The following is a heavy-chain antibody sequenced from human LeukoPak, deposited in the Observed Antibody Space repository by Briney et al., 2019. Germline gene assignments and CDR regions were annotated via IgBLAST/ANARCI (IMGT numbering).Heavy chain of an antibody. CDR3: AKDRDYDSSGYYPNWFDP. CDR2: ISGSGGST. Sequence: GGSLRLSCAASGFTFSSYAMSWVRQAPGKGLEWVSAISGSGGSTYYADSVKGRFTISRDNSKNTLYLQMNSLRAEDTAVYYCAKDRDYDSSGYYPNWFDPWGQGTLVTVSS. CDR1: GFTFSSYA. J-gene: IGHJ5*02. D-gene: IGHD3-22*01. V-gene: IGHV3-23*01.